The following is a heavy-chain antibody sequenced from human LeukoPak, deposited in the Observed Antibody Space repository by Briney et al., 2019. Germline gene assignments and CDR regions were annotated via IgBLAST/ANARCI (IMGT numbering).Heavy chain of an antibody. CDR3: ARDKAYSSSWYVDY. J-gene: IGHJ4*02. CDR1: GGSISSGSYY. CDR2: IYYSGST. D-gene: IGHD6-13*01. Sequence: SETLSLTRTASGGSISSGSYYWGWIRQPPGKGLEWNGSIYYSGSTYYNPSLRSRVTISLDSPKNQFSLKLRSVTAADTAVYYCARDKAYSSSWYVDYWGQGTLVTVSS. V-gene: IGHV4-39*07.